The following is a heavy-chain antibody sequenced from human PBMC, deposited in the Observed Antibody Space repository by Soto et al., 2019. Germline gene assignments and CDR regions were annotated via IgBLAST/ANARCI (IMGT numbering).Heavy chain of an antibody. CDR1: GYTFTSLY. V-gene: IGHV1-46*01. CDR3: ARAAGFSGSYPGGYYFDY. J-gene: IGHJ4*02. CDR2: TNPSSGST. Sequence: QVQLVQSGAEVKKPGASVKVSCKTSGYTFTSLYLRWVRQAPGQGLEWMGITNPSSGSTTYAQKFQGRVTMTRDTSTSTVYMELSSLTSEDTAVYYCARAAGFSGSYPGGYYFDYWGQGTLVTVSS. D-gene: IGHD1-26*01.